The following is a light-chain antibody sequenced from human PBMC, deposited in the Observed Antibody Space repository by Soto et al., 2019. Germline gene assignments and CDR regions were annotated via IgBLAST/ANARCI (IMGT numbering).Light chain of an antibody. V-gene: IGKV3-20*01. J-gene: IGKJ1*01. CDR1: RNLDSGQ. Sequence: SQSPCTLSLSTGESATLSCRASRNLDSGQLACYQQKVGLDPMLLIHDAFMSATGIPDRFSRSRSGTDFTPNTAVLEREDFAVYYCQESGDSRRTFAEGT. CDR3: QESGDSRRT. CDR2: DAF.